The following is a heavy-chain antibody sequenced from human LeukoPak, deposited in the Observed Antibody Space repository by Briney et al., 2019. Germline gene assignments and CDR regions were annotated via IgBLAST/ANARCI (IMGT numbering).Heavy chain of an antibody. D-gene: IGHD7-27*01. CDR2: ISSTYNI. CDR1: GFIFSPYA. CDR3: ARDHNWGFDF. J-gene: IGHJ4*02. V-gene: IGHV3-48*02. Sequence: GGSRRLSCAASGFIFSPYAMNWVRQAPGRGLEWVSYISSTYNIYYSDSVRGRFTISRDNAKNSVYLQMNSLRDEDTAVYYCARDHNWGFDFWGQGTLVAVSS.